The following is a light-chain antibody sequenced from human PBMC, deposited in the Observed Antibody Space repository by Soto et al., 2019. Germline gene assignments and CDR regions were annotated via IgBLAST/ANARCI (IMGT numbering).Light chain of an antibody. Sequence: EIVLTQSPSTLSSSLGERASLSFRASQTVSAYLVWNQQKPGQAPRRLSYNASSRATGIPARFSGSGSGTDFSLTISSREQEDVAVYNCHYRSNWYSEAFGQGTRLDIK. CDR3: HYRSNWYSEA. J-gene: IGKJ5*01. CDR2: NAS. CDR1: QTVSAY. V-gene: IGKV3-11*01.